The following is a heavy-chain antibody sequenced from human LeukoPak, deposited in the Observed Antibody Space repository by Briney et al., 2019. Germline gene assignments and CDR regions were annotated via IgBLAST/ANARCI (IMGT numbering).Heavy chain of an antibody. CDR2: IGAYNGNT. CDR3: ARVGLRYCSGGSCFTIDY. CDR1: GYTFTSYG. V-gene: IGHV1-18*01. D-gene: IGHD2-15*01. Sequence: GASVKVSCKASGYTFTSYGISWVRQAPGQGLEWMGWIGAYNGNTNYAQKLQGRVTMTTDTSTSTAYMELRSLRSDDTAVYYCARVGLRYCSGGSCFTIDYWGQGTLVTVSS. J-gene: IGHJ4*02.